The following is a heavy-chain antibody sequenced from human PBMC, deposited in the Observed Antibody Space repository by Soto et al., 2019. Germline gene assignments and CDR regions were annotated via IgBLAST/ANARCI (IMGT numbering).Heavy chain of an antibody. J-gene: IGHJ3*02. D-gene: IGHD4-17*01. CDR1: GFTFSSYW. CDR2: IKQDGSEK. CDR3: ARDRMVTTFSVGSAFDI. Sequence: PGGSLRLSCAASGFTFSSYWMSWVRQAPGKGLEWVANIKQDGSEKYYVDSVKGRFTISRDNAKNSLYLQMNSLRAEDTAVYYCARDRMVTTFSVGSAFDIWGQGTMDTVSS. V-gene: IGHV3-7*01.